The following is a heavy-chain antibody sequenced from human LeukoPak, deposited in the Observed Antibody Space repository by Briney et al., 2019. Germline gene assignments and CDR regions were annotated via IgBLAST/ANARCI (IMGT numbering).Heavy chain of an antibody. Sequence: PGGSLRLSCAASGFTFTSYAMSWVRQAPGKGLEWVSAISGSGDSTYYADSVKGRFTISRDNSKNTLYLQMNSLRAEDTAVYYCAKDYLRVEGATQFDYWGQGTLVTVSS. J-gene: IGHJ4*02. CDR3: AKDYLRVEGATQFDY. CDR1: GFTFTSYA. CDR2: ISGSGDST. D-gene: IGHD1-26*01. V-gene: IGHV3-23*01.